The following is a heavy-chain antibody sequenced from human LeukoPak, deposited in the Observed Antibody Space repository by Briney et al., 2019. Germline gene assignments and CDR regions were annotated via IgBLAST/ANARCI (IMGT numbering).Heavy chain of an antibody. V-gene: IGHV3-7*01. CDR1: GFTFSSYW. J-gene: IGHJ4*02. D-gene: IGHD4-17*01. CDR3: ARDDYGGFDY. Sequence: GGSLRLSCAASGFTFSSYWTSWVRQAPGKGLEWVANIKQDGSEKYYVDSVKGRFTISRDNAKNSLYLQMNSLRAEDTAVYYCARDDYGGFDYWGQGTLVTVSS. CDR2: IKQDGSEK.